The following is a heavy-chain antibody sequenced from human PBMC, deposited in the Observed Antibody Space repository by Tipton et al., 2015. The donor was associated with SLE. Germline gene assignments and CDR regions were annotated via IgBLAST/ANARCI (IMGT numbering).Heavy chain of an antibody. D-gene: IGHD4-11*01. CDR2: ISYDGSDK. J-gene: IGHJ4*02. CDR1: GFDFNTYT. V-gene: IGHV3-30*04. Sequence: RSLRLSCAVSGFDFNTYTMHWVRQTPGKGLEWVAVISYDGSDKDYADSVKGRFTISRDNSKNTLYLQMNSLTTDDKAVYYCARIGYSTGVDHWGQGTLVTVSS. CDR3: ARIGYSTGVDH.